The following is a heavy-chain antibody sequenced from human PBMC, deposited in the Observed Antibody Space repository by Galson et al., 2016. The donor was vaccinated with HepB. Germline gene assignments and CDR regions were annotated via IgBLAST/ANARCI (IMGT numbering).Heavy chain of an antibody. D-gene: IGHD6-13*01. J-gene: IGHJ4*02. V-gene: IGHV3-53*01. CDR3: AREPNSAATGTWG. Sequence: SLRPSCAATRLRLSNNYLIWVRQAPGKGLAWVSRIYSGGATHEAESVKGRFTISRDSSKNTLDLPMNSLRAEDTAVYFFAREPNSAATGTWGWGQGTLVTVSS. CDR2: IYSGGAT. CDR1: RLRLSNNY.